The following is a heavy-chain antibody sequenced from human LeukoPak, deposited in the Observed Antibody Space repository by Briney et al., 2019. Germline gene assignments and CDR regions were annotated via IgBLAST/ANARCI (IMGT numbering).Heavy chain of an antibody. J-gene: IGHJ4*02. CDR1: GFTFSSYG. D-gene: IGHD2-15*01. V-gene: IGHV3-33*06. CDR2: IWYDGSNK. CDR3: AKDDDIVVVVAANDY. Sequence: GGSLRLSCAASGFTFSSYGMHWVRQAPGKGLEWVAVIWYDGSNKYYADSVKGRFTISRDDSKNTLYLQMNSLRAEDTAVYYCAKDDDIVVVVAANDYWGQGTLVTVSS.